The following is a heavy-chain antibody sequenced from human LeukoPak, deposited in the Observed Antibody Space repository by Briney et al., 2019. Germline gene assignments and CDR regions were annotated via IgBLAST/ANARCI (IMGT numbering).Heavy chain of an antibody. Sequence: SVKVSCKAPGGSFCRYAISWVRQAPGQGLEWMGGIVPILGTANYAQKFQGRVTITADDSTGTAYMELTSLRSADTAVYYCARSQGYSYGSSYWGQGTLVTVSS. J-gene: IGHJ4*02. CDR3: ARSQGYSYGSSY. CDR1: GGSFCRYA. CDR2: IVPILGTA. V-gene: IGHV1-69*13. D-gene: IGHD5-18*01.